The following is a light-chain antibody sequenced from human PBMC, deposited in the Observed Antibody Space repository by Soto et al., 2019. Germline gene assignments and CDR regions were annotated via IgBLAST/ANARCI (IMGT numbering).Light chain of an antibody. CDR2: GVT. CDR3: FSHRSGKSHG. Sequence: QSALTQPASVSGSPGQSITISCTGTSSDIGSYNFVSWYQQYPCKAPKIMIYGVTNRPSGGSDRFSGSKTGNTASLTNSGLQAEDEAADYGFSHRSGKSHGFGTGPKVTVL. J-gene: IGLJ1*01. CDR1: SSDIGSYNF. V-gene: IGLV2-14*01.